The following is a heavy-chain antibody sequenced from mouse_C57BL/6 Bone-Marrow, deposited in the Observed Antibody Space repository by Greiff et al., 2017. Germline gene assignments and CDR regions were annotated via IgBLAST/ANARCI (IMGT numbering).Heavy chain of an antibody. V-gene: IGHV1-76*01. Sequence: QVQLQQSGAELVRPGASVKLSCKASGYTFTDYYINWVKQRPGQGLEWIARIYPGSGNTYYNEKFKGKATLTAEKSSSTAYMQLSSLTSEDSAVYFCARGGVYWGQCTTLTVSS. CDR1: GYTFTDYY. J-gene: IGHJ2*01. CDR3: ARGGVY. CDR2: IYPGSGNT.